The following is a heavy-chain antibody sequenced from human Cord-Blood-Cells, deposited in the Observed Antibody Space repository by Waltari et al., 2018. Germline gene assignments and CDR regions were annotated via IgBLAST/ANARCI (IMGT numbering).Heavy chain of an antibody. CDR2: ISAYNGNT. CDR3: ARDSYSSSSGTFDY. Sequence: QVQLVQSGAEVTKPGDSVQVSCTASGYPFTSYAISWVRPAPGQGLEWMGWISAYNGNTTYAQKRQGRVTMTTDTATSTAYMERRSLGSDDTAVYYCARDSYSSSSGTFDYWGQGTLVTVSS. J-gene: IGHJ4*02. CDR1: GYPFTSYA. V-gene: IGHV1-18*04. D-gene: IGHD6-6*01.